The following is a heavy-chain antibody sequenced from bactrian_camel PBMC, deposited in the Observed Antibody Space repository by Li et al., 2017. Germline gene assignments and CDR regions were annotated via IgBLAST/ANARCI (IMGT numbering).Heavy chain of an antibody. D-gene: IGHD6*01. CDR1: GDTIGRYC. V-gene: IGHV3S55*01. CDR2: IESDGST. CDR3: ATLGFTVAGTVVDY. J-gene: IGHJ4*01. Sequence: HVQLVESGGGSVQVGGSLTLSCVASGDTIGRYCMGWFRQIPDREREGVAGIESDGSTSYADSVKGRFTISQDSAKNTLSLQMNKVRTEDTAVYYCATLGFTVAGTVVDYWGQGTQVTVS.